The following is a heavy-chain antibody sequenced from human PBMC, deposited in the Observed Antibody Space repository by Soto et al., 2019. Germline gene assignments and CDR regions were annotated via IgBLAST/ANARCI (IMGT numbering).Heavy chain of an antibody. CDR2: IAVGGET. CDR3: AREISYVSGGHLYYGMDV. CDR1: GFTFSDYD. D-gene: IGHD3-16*01. V-gene: IGHV3-13*01. J-gene: IGHJ6*02. Sequence: PGGSLRLSCVASGFTFSDYDMHWVRQDPGKGLEWVSGIAVGGETYSSASLKGRFTVSRDDAKNSLFLQMFFLRAEDTAVYYCAREISYVSGGHLYYGMDVLGQGTAVTVSS.